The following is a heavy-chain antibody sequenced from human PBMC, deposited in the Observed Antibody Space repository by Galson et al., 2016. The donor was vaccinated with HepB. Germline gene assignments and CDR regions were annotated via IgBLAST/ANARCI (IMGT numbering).Heavy chain of an antibody. Sequence: SETLSLTCTVPGDSITSGNWWTWVRQPPGKGLEWIGEIFHSGSTNYNPSLKRRVTISVDKTSNQVSLQLDSVTAADTAVYYCATQGPTGYCYGRWGQGTLVTVSS. CDR3: ATQGPTGYCYGR. CDR2: IFHSGST. D-gene: IGHD5-18*01. CDR1: GDSITSGNW. J-gene: IGHJ4*02. V-gene: IGHV4-4*02.